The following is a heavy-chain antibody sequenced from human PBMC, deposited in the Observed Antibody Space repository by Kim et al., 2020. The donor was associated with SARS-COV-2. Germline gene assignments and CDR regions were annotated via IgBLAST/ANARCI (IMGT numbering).Heavy chain of an antibody. J-gene: IGHJ4*02. Sequence: ASVKVSCKASGYTFTSYAMNWVRQAPGKGLEWMGWINTNTGNPTYAQGFTGRFVFSLDTSVSTAYLQISSLKAEDTAVYYCASLGGSSSWYYFDYWGQGTLVTVSS. V-gene: IGHV7-4-1*02. CDR3: ASLGGSSSWYYFDY. CDR1: GYTFTSYA. D-gene: IGHD6-13*01. CDR2: INTNTGNP.